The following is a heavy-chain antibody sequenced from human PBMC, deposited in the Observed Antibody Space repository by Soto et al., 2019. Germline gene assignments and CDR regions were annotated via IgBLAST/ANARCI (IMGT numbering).Heavy chain of an antibody. J-gene: IGHJ6*02. Sequence: XETLALTCAVSGDPISSSKWWTWVRQTPGKGLEWIGKIDQNGITNYNPSLESRVTILKDNSKNQLSLKLTSVTAVDSAVYYCARLNRDYYYYGMDVWGQGATVTVSS. CDR1: GDPISSSKW. V-gene: IGHV4-4*02. CDR2: IDQNGIT. CDR3: ARLNRDYYYYGMDV.